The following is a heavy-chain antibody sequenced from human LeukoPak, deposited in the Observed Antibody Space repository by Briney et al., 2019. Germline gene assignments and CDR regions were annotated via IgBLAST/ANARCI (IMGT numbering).Heavy chain of an antibody. D-gene: IGHD6-6*01. CDR2: INPNSGGT. CDR3: ARDEYSSSPFDY. J-gene: IGHJ4*02. V-gene: IGHV1-2*06. Sequence: ASVKVSCKASGYTFTGYYMHWVRQAPGQGLEWMGRINPNSGGTNYAQKLQGRVTMTTDTSTSTAYMELRSLRSDDTAVYYCARDEYSSSPFDYWGQGTLVTVSS. CDR1: GYTFTGYY.